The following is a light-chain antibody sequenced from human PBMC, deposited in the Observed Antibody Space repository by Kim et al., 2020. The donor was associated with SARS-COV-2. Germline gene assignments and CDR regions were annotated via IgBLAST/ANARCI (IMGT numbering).Light chain of an antibody. CDR3: QVWDSSSDHWV. CDR2: YNS. CDR1: NIGSKS. V-gene: IGLV3-21*04. J-gene: IGLJ3*02. Sequence: APGKTARSTCGGKNIGSKSVHWYQQKPGQAPVLVIYYNSDRPSGIPERFSGSNSGNTATLTISRVEAGDEADYYCQVWDSSSDHWVFGGGTKLTVL.